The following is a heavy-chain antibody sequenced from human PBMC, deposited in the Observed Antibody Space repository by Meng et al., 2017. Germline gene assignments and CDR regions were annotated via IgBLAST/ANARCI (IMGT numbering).Heavy chain of an antibody. CDR2: AYYRSKWYH. V-gene: IGHV6-1*01. Sequence: QLQHSCSGLVKTPQTLSLLGAIAWGGFSSDSAAWNWIRQSPTRGLEWLGRAYYRSKWYHDYAESVKSLISIAPDTSKYQFFLHLRSVTPEDSSVYYCARGSYSFDSWGQRTLVTVSS. CDR3: ARGSYSFDS. J-gene: IGHJ4*02. CDR1: WGGFSSDSAA.